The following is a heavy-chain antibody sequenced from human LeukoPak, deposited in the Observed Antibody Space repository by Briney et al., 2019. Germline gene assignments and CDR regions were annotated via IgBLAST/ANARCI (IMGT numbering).Heavy chain of an antibody. Sequence: SQTLSLTCAISGDSVSSNSVDWNWIRQSPSRGLEWLGRTFYGSKWYNYYAVSVKSRITVNPDTSKNQFSLQLDSVTPEDTAVYYCARGSLYSFDIWGQGTMVTVSS. CDR2: TFYGSKWYN. J-gene: IGHJ3*02. CDR1: GDSVSSNSVD. V-gene: IGHV6-1*01. CDR3: ARGSLYSFDI. D-gene: IGHD3-10*01.